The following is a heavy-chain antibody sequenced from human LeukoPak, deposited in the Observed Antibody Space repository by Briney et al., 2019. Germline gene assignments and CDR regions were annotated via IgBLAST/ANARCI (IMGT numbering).Heavy chain of an antibody. J-gene: IGHJ4*02. D-gene: IGHD1-14*01. CDR1: GFTFSSYA. V-gene: IGHV3-23*01. CDR2: ISGSGGNT. CDR3: ADESAAGFDH. Sequence: GSLRLSCAASGFTFSSYAMSWVRQAPGKGLEWVSVISGSGGNTYYADSVKGRFTISRDNSKNTLYLQIYSLRVEDTAVYYCADESAAGFDHWGQGTLVSVSS.